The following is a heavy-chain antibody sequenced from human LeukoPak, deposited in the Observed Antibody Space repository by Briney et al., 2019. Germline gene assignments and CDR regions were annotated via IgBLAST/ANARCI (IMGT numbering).Heavy chain of an antibody. CDR1: GFSFSNYA. V-gene: IGHV3-30*14. J-gene: IGHJ4*02. CDR3: ARGEYQLPQGN. D-gene: IGHD2-2*01. CDR2: ISSDGTNK. Sequence: GGSLRLSCAASGFSFSNYAMHWVRQAPGKGLEWVAVISSDGTNKIYADSVKGRFTISGDNSKDTLYLQMNSLRAEDTAVYYCARGEYQLPQGNWGQGTLVTISS.